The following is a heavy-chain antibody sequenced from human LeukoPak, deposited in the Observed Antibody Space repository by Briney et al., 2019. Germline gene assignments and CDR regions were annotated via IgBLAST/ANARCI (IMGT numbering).Heavy chain of an antibody. D-gene: IGHD2-15*01. CDR1: GFTFSSYA. V-gene: IGHV3-23*01. CDR2: ISGSGGST. CDR3: AKDAPSVVVVAAADNFDY. Sequence: PGGSLRLSCAASGFTFSSYAMSWVRQAPGKGLEWVSAISGSGGSTYYADSVKGRFTISRDNSKNTLYLQMNGLRAEDTAVYYCAKDAPSVVVVAAADNFDYWGQGTLVTVSS. J-gene: IGHJ4*02.